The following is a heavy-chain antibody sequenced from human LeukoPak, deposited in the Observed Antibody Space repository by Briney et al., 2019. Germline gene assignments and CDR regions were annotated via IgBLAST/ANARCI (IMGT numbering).Heavy chain of an antibody. V-gene: IGHV3-23*01. J-gene: IGHJ4*02. CDR3: ASGPWELDF. Sequence: PGGSLRLSCAASGFQFSNYAMIWVRQAPGKGLEWVSSISGSGDTTNYADPVKGRFTISRDNSKNMMHLQVSSLRADDTAVYYCASGPWELDFWGQGTLVTVSS. CDR2: ISGSGDTT. CDR1: GFQFSNYA. D-gene: IGHD3-10*01.